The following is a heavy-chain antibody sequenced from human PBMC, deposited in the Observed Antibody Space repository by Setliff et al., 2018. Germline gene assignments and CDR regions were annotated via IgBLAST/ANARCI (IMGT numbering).Heavy chain of an antibody. D-gene: IGHD3-22*01. V-gene: IGHV4-34*01. Sequence: PSETLSLTCAVYGGSFSGYYWSWIRQPPGKGLEWIGEINHSGSTNYNPSLKSRVTMSVDTSKNQFSLKLSSVTAADTAVYYCARGLSYYDESGYLLAPYALDVWGQGTMVTVSS. CDR2: INHSGST. CDR1: GGSFSGYY. CDR3: ARGLSYYDESGYLLAPYALDV. J-gene: IGHJ3*01.